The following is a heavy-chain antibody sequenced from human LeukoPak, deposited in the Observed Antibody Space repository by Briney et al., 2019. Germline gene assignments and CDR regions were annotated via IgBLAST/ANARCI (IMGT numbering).Heavy chain of an antibody. CDR3: ARESAAVAGTFDY. D-gene: IGHD6-19*01. J-gene: IGHJ4*02. Sequence: GGSLRLSCAASGFTFSSYWMHWVRQAPGKGLVWVSRINSDGSSTSYADSVKGRFTISRDNAKNTLYLQMNSLRAEDTAVYYCARESAAVAGTFDYWGQGTLVTVSS. V-gene: IGHV3-74*01. CDR2: INSDGSST. CDR1: GFTFSSYW.